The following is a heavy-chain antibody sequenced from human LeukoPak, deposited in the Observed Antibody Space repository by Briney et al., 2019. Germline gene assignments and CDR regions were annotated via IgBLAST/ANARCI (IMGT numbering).Heavy chain of an antibody. Sequence: GGSLRLSCAASGFTFSSYGMHWVRQAPGKGLEWVAVISYDGSNKYYADSVKGRFTISRDNSKNTLYLQMNSLRAEDTAVYYCAKDRREDYDAFDIWGQGPMVTVSS. CDR2: ISYDGSNK. J-gene: IGHJ3*02. D-gene: IGHD4-11*01. CDR1: GFTFSSYG. V-gene: IGHV3-30*18. CDR3: AKDRREDYDAFDI.